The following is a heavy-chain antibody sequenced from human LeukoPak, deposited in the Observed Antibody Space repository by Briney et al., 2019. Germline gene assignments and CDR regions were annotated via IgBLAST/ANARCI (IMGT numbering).Heavy chain of an antibody. CDR2: ISGSGGST. V-gene: IGHV3-23*01. CDR3: AKPSGQWLAYYFDY. D-gene: IGHD6-19*01. CDR1: GFTFSSYA. Sequence: GGSLRLSCAASGFTFSSYAVSWVRQAPGKGLEWVSAISGSGGSTYYADSVKGRFTISRDNSKSTLYLQMNSLRAEDTAVYYCAKPSGQWLAYYFDYWGRGTLVTVSS. J-gene: IGHJ4*02.